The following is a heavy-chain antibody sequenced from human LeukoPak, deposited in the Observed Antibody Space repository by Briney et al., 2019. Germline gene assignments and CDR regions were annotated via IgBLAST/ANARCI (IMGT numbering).Heavy chain of an antibody. V-gene: IGHV3-30-3*01. D-gene: IGHD6-6*01. CDR2: ISYDGSNK. J-gene: IGHJ4*02. Sequence: GGSLRLSCAASGFTSSSYAMHWVRQAPGKGLEWVAVISYDGSNKYYADSVKGRFTISRDNSKNTLYLQMNSLRAEDTAVYYCARERVAARPFDYWGQGTLVTVSS. CDR1: GFTSSSYA. CDR3: ARERVAARPFDY.